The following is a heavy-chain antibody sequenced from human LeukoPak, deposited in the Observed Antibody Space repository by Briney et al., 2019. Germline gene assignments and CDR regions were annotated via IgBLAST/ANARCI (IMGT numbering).Heavy chain of an antibody. CDR3: ARGPTGTTTMDV. D-gene: IGHD1-1*01. CDR1: GGTFSSYT. V-gene: IGHV1-69*05. CDR2: IIPIFGTA. Sequence: GSSVKVSCKASGGTFSSYTISWVRQAPGQGLEWMGGIIPIFGTANYAQKFRGRVTITTDESTSTAYMELSSLRSEDTAVYYCARGPTGTTTMDVWGKGTTVTVSS. J-gene: IGHJ6*03.